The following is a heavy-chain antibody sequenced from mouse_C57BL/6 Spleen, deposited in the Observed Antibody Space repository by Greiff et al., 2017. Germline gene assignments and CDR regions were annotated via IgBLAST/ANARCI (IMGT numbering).Heavy chain of an antibody. CDR1: GFNIKDDY. J-gene: IGHJ3*01. CDR2: IDPENGDT. D-gene: IGHD1-1*01. CDR3: TFYYYGSSSWFAY. Sequence: EVQLQQSGAELVRPGASVKLSCTASGFNIKDDYMHWVKQRPEQGLEWIGWIDPENGDTEYASKFQGKATITADTSSNTAYLQLSSLTSEDTAVYYCTFYYYGSSSWFAYWGQGTLVTVSA. V-gene: IGHV14-4*01.